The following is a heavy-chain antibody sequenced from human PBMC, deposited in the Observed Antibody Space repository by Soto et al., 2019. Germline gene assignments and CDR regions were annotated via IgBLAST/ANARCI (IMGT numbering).Heavy chain of an antibody. J-gene: IGHJ6*02. D-gene: IGHD5-12*01. CDR2: IIPIFGTA. CDR3: ARGLGQRWLQLLSYYYYGMDV. CDR1: GGTFSSYA. Sequence: QVQLVQSGAEVKKPGSSVKVSCKASGGTFSSYAISWVRQAPGQGLEWMGGIIPIFGTANYAQKFQGRVTITADESTSTAYMELSSLRSEDTAVYYCARGLGQRWLQLLSYYYYGMDVWGQGTTVTVSS. V-gene: IGHV1-69*12.